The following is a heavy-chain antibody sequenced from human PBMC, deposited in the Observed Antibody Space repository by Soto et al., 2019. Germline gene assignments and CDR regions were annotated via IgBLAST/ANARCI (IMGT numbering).Heavy chain of an antibody. CDR1: GGTFSSYA. Sequence: ASVKVSCKTSGGTFSSYAISWVRQAPGQGLEWMGGIIPIFGTANYAQKFQGRVTITADESTSTAYMELSSLRSEDTAVYYCARDLSPPTTALYYYGMDVWGQGTTVTVSS. D-gene: IGHD3-16*02. J-gene: IGHJ6*02. CDR2: IIPIFGTA. V-gene: IGHV1-69*13. CDR3: ARDLSPPTTALYYYGMDV.